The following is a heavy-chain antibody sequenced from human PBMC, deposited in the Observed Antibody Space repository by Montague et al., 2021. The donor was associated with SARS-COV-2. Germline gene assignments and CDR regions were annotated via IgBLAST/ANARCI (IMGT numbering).Heavy chain of an antibody. J-gene: IGHJ6*02. CDR1: GGSISNYY. Sequence: SETLSLTCTVSGGSISNYYWSWIRQPPGKGLEWIGYIYYSGSTKYSPSLKSRVTMSLDTSKNQFSLRLNSVTAADTAVYFCARTKYFDLASMYYYGIDVWGQGITVTVSS. CDR3: ARTKYFDLASMYYYGIDV. V-gene: IGHV4-59*08. D-gene: IGHD3-9*01. CDR2: IYYSGST.